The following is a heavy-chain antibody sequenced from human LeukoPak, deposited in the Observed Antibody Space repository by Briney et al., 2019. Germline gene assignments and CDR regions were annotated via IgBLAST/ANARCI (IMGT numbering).Heavy chain of an antibody. CDR1: GFTVSSNY. J-gene: IGHJ4*02. V-gene: IGHV3-53*01. D-gene: IGHD6-6*01. CDR3: ASPKYSSSSSIV. CDR2: IYSGGST. Sequence: GGSLRLSCAASGFTVSSNYMSWVRQALGEGLEWVSVIYSGGSTYYADSVKGRFTISRDNSKNTLYLQMNSLRAEDTAVYYCASPKYSSSSSIVWGQGTLVTVSS.